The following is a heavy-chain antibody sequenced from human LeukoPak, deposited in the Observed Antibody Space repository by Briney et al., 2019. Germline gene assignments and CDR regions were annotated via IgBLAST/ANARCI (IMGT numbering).Heavy chain of an antibody. CDR1: GYTFTSYD. D-gene: IGHD3-9*01. J-gene: IGHJ4*02. Sequence: EASVKVSCKTSGYTFTSYDINWVRQATGQGLEWMGWMNPNSGNTGYAQKFQGRVTTTRNTSISTAYMELSSLRSEDTAVYYCARGDDILTGYYMSFDYWGQGTLVTVSS. CDR2: MNPNSGNT. V-gene: IGHV1-8*01. CDR3: ARGDDILTGYYMSFDY.